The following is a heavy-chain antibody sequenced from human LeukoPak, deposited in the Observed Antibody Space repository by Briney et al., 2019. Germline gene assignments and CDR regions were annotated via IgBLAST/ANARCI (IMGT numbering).Heavy chain of an antibody. J-gene: IGHJ5*01. CDR3: AKPISGGLAVTADWFHP. CDR1: GLTVSTSY. CDR2: INANSGTT. Sequence: GGSLRLSCAASGLTVSTSYMSWVRQSPGKGLEWVSTINANSGTTSYAASVRGRFTISRDNSKNTLYLQLNTLRADDTATYYCAKPISGGLAVTADWFHPWGQGTLVVVSS. D-gene: IGHD6-19*01. V-gene: IGHV3-23*01.